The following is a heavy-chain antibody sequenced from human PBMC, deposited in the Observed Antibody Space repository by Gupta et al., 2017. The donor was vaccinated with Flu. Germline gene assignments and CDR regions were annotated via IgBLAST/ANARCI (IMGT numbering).Heavy chain of an antibody. CDR2: SAGDGSVK. V-gene: IGHV3-7*01. CDR1: GFQFRSSW. D-gene: IGHD3-10*01. Sequence: EEQLVESGGGLVQPGGSLRLSCAVSGFQFRSSWMDWVRQTPGKGLEWVDNSAGDGSVKNYADSVKGRFTISRDDAKDSVYLQMNSLRADDTALYYCARNRGWQQFDLWGQGALVSVAS. J-gene: IGHJ5*02. CDR3: ARNRGWQQFDL.